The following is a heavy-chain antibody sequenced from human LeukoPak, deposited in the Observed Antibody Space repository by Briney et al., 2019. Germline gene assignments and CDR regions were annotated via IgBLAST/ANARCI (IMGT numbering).Heavy chain of an antibody. V-gene: IGHV4-39*07. J-gene: IGHJ6*03. CDR1: GGSISSSTFY. Sequence: SETLSLTCTVSGGSISSSTFYWGWIRQPPGKGLEWIGSLYYSGSTYYNPSLKSRVTISVDTSKNQFSLKLSSVTAADTAVYYCARGPQVIAVAGTRNYYYYMDVWGKGTTVTVSS. CDR2: LYYSGST. CDR3: ARGPQVIAVAGTRNYYYYMDV. D-gene: IGHD6-19*01.